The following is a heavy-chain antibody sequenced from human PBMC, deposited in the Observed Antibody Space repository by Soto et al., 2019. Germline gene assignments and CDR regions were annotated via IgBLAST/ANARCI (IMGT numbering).Heavy chain of an antibody. J-gene: IGHJ4*01. D-gene: IGHD3-10*01. V-gene: IGHV5-51*01. CDR3: ARFDGRNGYYGDY. CDR2: IYPGNSDT. Sequence: GESLKISCKGSGYSFTNYWIGWVRQMPGKGLEWMGIIYPGNSDTRYRPSFQGQVTISADKSISTAYLQWSSLKASDTAMYYCARFDGRNGYYGDYWGHGTLVTVSS. CDR1: GYSFTNYW.